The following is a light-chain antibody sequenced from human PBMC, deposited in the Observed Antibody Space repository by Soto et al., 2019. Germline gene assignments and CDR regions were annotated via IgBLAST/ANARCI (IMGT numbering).Light chain of an antibody. V-gene: IGKV1-5*03. Sequence: DIQMTQSPSTLSASVGDRVTITCRASQSISSWLAWYQQKPGKDPKLLIYKASSLESGVPSRFIASGSGTEFTLNISSLQPDDFATYYCQQDNSYSTWTFGQGTKVDIK. CDR3: QQDNSYSTWT. J-gene: IGKJ1*01. CDR1: QSISSW. CDR2: KAS.